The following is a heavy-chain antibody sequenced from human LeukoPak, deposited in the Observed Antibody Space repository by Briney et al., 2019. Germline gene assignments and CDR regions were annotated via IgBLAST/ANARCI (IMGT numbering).Heavy chain of an antibody. Sequence: ASVKVSCKAFGYSLTGYHLHWVRQAPRQGREWMGWVNPKTGGTNYARKFKGRVTMNRDTYINTVNIKLSRLTSDDTAVYYWGREFSSRLEWLAYVTANDAFDVWSQAKMITVS. V-gene: IGHV1-2*02. CDR2: VNPKTGGT. J-gene: IGHJ3*01. CDR1: GYSLTGYH. CDR3: GREFSSRLEWLAYVTANDAFDV. D-gene: IGHD3-3*01.